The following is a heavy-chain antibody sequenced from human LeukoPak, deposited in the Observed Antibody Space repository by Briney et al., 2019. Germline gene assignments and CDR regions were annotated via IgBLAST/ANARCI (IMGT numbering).Heavy chain of an antibody. CDR1: GGSISSGGYS. D-gene: IGHD4-23*01. CDR3: AGGGDKIDY. CDR2: IIHSGST. J-gene: IGHJ4*02. Sequence: SETLSLTCDVSGGSISSGGYSWSWIRQPPGKGLEWIGYIIHSGSTYYNPSLKSRVTISVERSKNQFYLKLSSVTAADTAVYYCAGGGDKIDYWGQGTLVTDCS. V-gene: IGHV4-30-2*01.